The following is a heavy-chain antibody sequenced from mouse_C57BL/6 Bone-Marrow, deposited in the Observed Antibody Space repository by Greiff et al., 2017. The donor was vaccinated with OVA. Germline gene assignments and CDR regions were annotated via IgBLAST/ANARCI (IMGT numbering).Heavy chain of an antibody. Sequence: VQLQQSGAELVKPGASVKMSCKASGYTFTSYWITWVKQRPGQGLEWIGDLYPGSGSTNYNEKFKSKATLTVDTSSSTAYMQLSSLTSEDSAVYYCARNYGNYLYAMDYWGQGTSVTVSS. D-gene: IGHD2-1*01. CDR2: LYPGSGST. CDR3: ARNYGNYLYAMDY. CDR1: GYTFTSYW. V-gene: IGHV1-55*01. J-gene: IGHJ4*01.